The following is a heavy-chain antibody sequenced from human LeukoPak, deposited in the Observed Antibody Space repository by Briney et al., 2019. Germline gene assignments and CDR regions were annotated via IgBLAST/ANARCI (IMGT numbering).Heavy chain of an antibody. D-gene: IGHD6-13*01. CDR2: INHSGST. CDR3: ARDRVGQQLVGRKNNYYYMDV. V-gene: IGHV4-34*01. J-gene: IGHJ6*03. Sequence: SETLSLTCVVYGGSFSGYFWTWIRQPPGKGLECIGEINHSGSTNFNPSLKSRVTISGDTSKNQFSLKLRSVTAADTAVYYCARDRVGQQLVGRKNNYYYMDVWGKGTTVTISS. CDR1: GGSFSGYF.